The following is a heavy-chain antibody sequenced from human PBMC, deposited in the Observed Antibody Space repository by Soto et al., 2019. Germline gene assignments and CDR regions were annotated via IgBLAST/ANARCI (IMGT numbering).Heavy chain of an antibody. Sequence: GGSLRLSCAASGFTFSSYWMSWVRQAPGKGLEWVANIKQDGSEKYYVDSVKGRFTISRDNAKNSLYLQMNSLRAEDTAVYYCAREDSGSYLEYYYYYYGMDVWGQGTTVTVSS. V-gene: IGHV3-7*05. D-gene: IGHD1-26*01. CDR3: AREDSGSYLEYYYYYYGMDV. CDR1: GFTFSSYW. CDR2: IKQDGSEK. J-gene: IGHJ6*02.